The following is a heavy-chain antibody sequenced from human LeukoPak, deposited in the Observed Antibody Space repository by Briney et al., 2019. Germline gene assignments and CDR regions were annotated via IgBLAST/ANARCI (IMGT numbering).Heavy chain of an antibody. CDR3: VLGWLKSRWFDP. J-gene: IGHJ5*02. Sequence: PGGSLRLSCAASGFTVSSNYMNWVRQAPGKGLEWVSVIYSGGSTYYADSVKGRFTISRDNSKNTLYLQMNSLRAEDTAVYYWVLGWLKSRWFDPWGQGTLVTVSS. CDR1: GFTVSSNY. CDR2: IYSGGST. D-gene: IGHD5-24*01. V-gene: IGHV3-53*01.